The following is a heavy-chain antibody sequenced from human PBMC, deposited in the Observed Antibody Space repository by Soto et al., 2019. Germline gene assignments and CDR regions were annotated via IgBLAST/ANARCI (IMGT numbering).Heavy chain of an antibody. D-gene: IGHD1-26*01. CDR3: AKDIEEVVYYYGMDV. CDR1: GFTFSSYG. J-gene: IGHJ6*02. Sequence: VQLVESGGGVVQPGESLRLSYVASGFTFSSYGVHWVRQAPGKGLEWVALISYDGNNIYYGDSVKGRFTIFRDNSKNTLFLQMNGLRAEDTAVYYCAKDIEEVVYYYGMDVWGQGTTVTVSS. CDR2: ISYDGNNI. V-gene: IGHV3-30*18.